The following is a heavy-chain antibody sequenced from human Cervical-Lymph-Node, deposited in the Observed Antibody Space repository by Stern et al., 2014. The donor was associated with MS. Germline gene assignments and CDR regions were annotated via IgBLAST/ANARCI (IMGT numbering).Heavy chain of an antibody. CDR3: ARESTGDAFDI. D-gene: IGHD3-10*01. CDR2: IIAIVGIA. V-gene: IGHV1-69*09. J-gene: IGHJ3*02. CDR1: GGTFSSYT. Sequence: VQLVESGAEVKKPGSSVKVSCKASGGTFSSYTITWVRQAPGQGIEWMGRIIAIVGIADYAQKFQGRVTITADKSTSTAYMELSSLRSEDTAVYYCARESTGDAFDIWGQGTMVTVSS.